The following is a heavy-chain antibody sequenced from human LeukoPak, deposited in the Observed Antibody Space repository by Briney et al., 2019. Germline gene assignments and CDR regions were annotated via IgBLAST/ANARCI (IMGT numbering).Heavy chain of an antibody. V-gene: IGHV3-21*01. D-gene: IGHD1-26*01. CDR1: GFTFSSYN. CDR2: ISRSSSYI. Sequence: GGSLRLSCAASGFTFSSYNMNWVRQAPGKGLEWVSSISRSSSYIYYADSLKGRFTISRDNAKNSLYLQMNSLRAEDTAVYYCARVGSGGYYSDIDYWGQGTLVTVSS. J-gene: IGHJ4*02. CDR3: ARVGSGGYYSDIDY.